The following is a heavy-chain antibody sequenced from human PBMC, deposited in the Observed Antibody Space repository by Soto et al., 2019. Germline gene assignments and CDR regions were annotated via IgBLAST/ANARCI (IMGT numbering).Heavy chain of an antibody. V-gene: IGHV3-23*01. CDR2: ISGSGGST. Sequence: PWGPLRLSCAASVFTFSSYAMSWVRQAPGKGLEWVSAISGSGGSTYYADSVKGRFTISRDNSKNTLYLQMNSLRAEDTAVYYCAKDAISGYCSGGSCYSYKNWFDPWGQGTLVTVSS. CDR3: AKDAISGYCSGGSCYSYKNWFDP. CDR1: VFTFSSYA. D-gene: IGHD2-15*01. J-gene: IGHJ5*02.